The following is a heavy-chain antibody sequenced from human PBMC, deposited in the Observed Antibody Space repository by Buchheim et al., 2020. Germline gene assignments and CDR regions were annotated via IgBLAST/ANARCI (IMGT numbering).Heavy chain of an antibody. Sequence: QVQLQESGPGLVKSLETLSLTCTVSGGSISGHYWSWIRQPPGKGLEWIGYVYNSGHTNYNPPLKSRVTISVDTSKNQFSLKLSSVTAADTAVYYCARGGLHYYDSSGYFDYWGQGTL. J-gene: IGHJ4*02. D-gene: IGHD3-22*01. CDR3: ARGGLHYYDSSGYFDY. V-gene: IGHV4-59*11. CDR1: GGSISGHY. CDR2: VYNSGHT.